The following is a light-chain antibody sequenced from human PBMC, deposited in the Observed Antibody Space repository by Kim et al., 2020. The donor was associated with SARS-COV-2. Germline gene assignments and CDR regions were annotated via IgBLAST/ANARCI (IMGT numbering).Light chain of an antibody. CDR3: AAWDDSLTGYV. CDR1: ISNVGRNT. V-gene: IGLV1-44*01. Sequence: GQTVTIPVSGGISNVGRNTVNWFQQVPGPAPKLLTYNNFQRASGVPARFSASKSGTSASLAISGLQSDDEADYHCAAWDDSLTGYVFGSGTKVTVL. J-gene: IGLJ1*01. CDR2: NNF.